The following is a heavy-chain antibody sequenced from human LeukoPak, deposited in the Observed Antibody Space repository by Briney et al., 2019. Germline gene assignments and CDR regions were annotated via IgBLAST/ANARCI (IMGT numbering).Heavy chain of an antibody. Sequence: SETLSLTCTVSGGSISSSSYYWGWIRQPPGKGLEWFGSIYYSGSTYYNPSLKSRVTISVDTSKNQFSLKLSSVTAADTAVYYCARRTDYDFWSGPGGVDYWGQGTLVTVSS. V-gene: IGHV4-39*01. D-gene: IGHD3-3*01. CDR1: GGSISSSSYY. CDR2: IYYSGST. J-gene: IGHJ4*02. CDR3: ARRTDYDFWSGPGGVDY.